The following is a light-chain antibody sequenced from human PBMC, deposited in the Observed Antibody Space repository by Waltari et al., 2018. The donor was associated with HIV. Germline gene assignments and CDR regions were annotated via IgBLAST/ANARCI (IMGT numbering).Light chain of an antibody. J-gene: IGLJ3*02. Sequence: QSALTQPRSVSGSPGQSISIPCPGTSSDVGGYKYVSWYQQYPGEVPKLMIYDVTKRPSGVPDRFSGSKSGNTASLTISGLQAEDEADYYCCSYAGVYTRWVFGGGTKLTVL. CDR1: SSDVGGYKY. CDR3: CSYAGVYTRWV. V-gene: IGLV2-11*01. CDR2: DVT.